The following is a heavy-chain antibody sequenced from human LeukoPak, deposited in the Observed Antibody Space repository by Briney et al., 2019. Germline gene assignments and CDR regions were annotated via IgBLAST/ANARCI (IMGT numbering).Heavy chain of an antibody. J-gene: IGHJ4*02. Sequence: GGSLRLSCAASGFTASSNYMSWVRQAPGKGLEWVSVIYSGGSTYYADSVKGRFTISRDNSKNTLYLQMNSLRAEDTAVCYCAKDSLYYDSSGYYEAEDYWGQGTLVTVSS. V-gene: IGHV3-53*01. CDR2: IYSGGST. CDR3: AKDSLYYDSSGYYEAEDY. CDR1: GFTASSNY. D-gene: IGHD3-22*01.